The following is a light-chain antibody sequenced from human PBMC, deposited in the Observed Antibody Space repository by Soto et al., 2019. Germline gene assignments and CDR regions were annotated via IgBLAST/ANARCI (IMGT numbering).Light chain of an antibody. V-gene: IGLV2-14*01. Sequence: QSVLTQPASVSGSPGQSITISCTGTSSDVGGYNYVSWYQQHPGKAPKLLIYEVSNRPSGVSNRFSGSKAGNTASLTISGLRAEGEADYYCSSYTSSSPYVFGTGTKLTVL. J-gene: IGLJ1*01. CDR1: SSDVGGYNY. CDR2: EVS. CDR3: SSYTSSSPYV.